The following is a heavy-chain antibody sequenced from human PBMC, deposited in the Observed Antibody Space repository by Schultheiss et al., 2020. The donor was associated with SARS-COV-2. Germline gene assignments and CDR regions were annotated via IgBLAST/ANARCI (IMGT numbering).Heavy chain of an antibody. V-gene: IGHV3-33*06. D-gene: IGHD1-26*01. J-gene: IGHJ5*02. CDR1: RFTFSSYG. CDR3: AKDRSYSGSYCDP. Sequence: GGSLRLSCAASRFTFSSYGMHWVRQAPGKGLEWVAVIWYDGSNKYYADSVKGRFTISRDNSKNTLYLQMNSLRAEDTAVYYCAKDRSYSGSYCDPWGQGTLVTVSS. CDR2: IWYDGSNK.